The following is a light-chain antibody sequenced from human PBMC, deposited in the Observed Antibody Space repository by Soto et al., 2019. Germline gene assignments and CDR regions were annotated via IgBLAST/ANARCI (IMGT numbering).Light chain of an antibody. Sequence: TQPPSVPAAPGQKVTISCSGSSSNIGNNYVSWYQQLPGTAPKLLIYDNNKRPSGIPDRFSGSKSGTSATLGITGLQTGDEADYYCGTWDSSLSAYVFGTGTKVTV. CDR3: GTWDSSLSAYV. V-gene: IGLV1-51*01. CDR1: SSNIGNNY. J-gene: IGLJ1*01. CDR2: DNN.